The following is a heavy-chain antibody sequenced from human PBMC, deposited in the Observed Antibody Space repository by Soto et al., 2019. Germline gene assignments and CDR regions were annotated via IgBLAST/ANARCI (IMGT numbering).Heavy chain of an antibody. J-gene: IGHJ4*02. CDR1: GFTFSSYA. V-gene: IGHV3-23*01. Sequence: GGSLRLSCAASGFTFSSYAMSWVRQAPGKGLEWVSAISGSGGSTYYADSVKGRFTISRDNSKNTLYLQMNSLRAEDTDVYYCAKDLGLMVYAILDYWGQGTLVTVSS. D-gene: IGHD2-8*01. CDR3: AKDLGLMVYAILDY. CDR2: ISGSGGST.